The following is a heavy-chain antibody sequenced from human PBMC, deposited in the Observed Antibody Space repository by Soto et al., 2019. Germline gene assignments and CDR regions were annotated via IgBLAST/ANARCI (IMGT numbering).Heavy chain of an antibody. CDR2: INHSGST. CDR3: ARGVTEVTYNWFDP. V-gene: IGHV4-34*01. D-gene: IGHD2-21*02. J-gene: IGHJ5*02. CDR1: GGSFSGYY. Sequence: KSSETLSLTCAVYGGSFSGYYWSWIRQPPGKGLEWIGEINHSGSTNYNPSLKSRVTISVDTSKNQFSLKLSSVTAADTAVYYCARGVTEVTYNWFDPWGQGTLVTVSS.